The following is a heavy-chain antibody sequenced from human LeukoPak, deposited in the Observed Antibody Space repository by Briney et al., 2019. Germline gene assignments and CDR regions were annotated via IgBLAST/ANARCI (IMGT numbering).Heavy chain of an antibody. CDR3: TTGGPRGYSYGTR. CDR2: ISGSGGST. V-gene: IGHV3-23*01. Sequence: GGSLRLSCAASGFTFSSYAMSWVRQAPGKGLEWVSAISGSGGSTYYADSVKGRFTISRDNSKNTLYLQMNSLKTEDTAVYYCTTGGPRGYSYGTRWGQGTLVTVSS. D-gene: IGHD5-18*01. CDR1: GFTFSSYA. J-gene: IGHJ4*02.